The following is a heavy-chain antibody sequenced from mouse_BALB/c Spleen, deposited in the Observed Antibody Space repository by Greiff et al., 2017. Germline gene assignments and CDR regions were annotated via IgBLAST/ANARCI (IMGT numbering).Heavy chain of an antibody. CDR1: GYSITSDYA. CDR2: ISYSGST. J-gene: IGHJ4*01. V-gene: IGHV3-2*02. D-gene: IGHD2-4*01. CDR3: ARDDYGYAMDY. Sequence: EVKVEESGPGLVKPSQSLSLTCTVTGYSITSDYAWNWIRQFPGNKLEWMGYISYSGSTSYNPSLKSRISITRDTSKNQFFLQLNSVTTEDTATYYCARDDYGYAMDYWGQGTSVTVSS.